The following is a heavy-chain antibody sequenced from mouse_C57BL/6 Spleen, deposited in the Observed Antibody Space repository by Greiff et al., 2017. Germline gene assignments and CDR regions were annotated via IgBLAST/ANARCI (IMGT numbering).Heavy chain of an antibody. V-gene: IGHV1-52*01. Sequence: QVQLQQPGAELVRPGSSVKLSCKASGYTFTSYWMHWVKQRPIQGLEWIGNIDPSDSETHYNQKFKDKATLPVDKSSSTAYMQLSSLTSEDSAVDDCEREEIGAYTAWFAYWGQGTLVTVSA. CDR1: GYTFTSYW. CDR2: IDPSDSET. CDR3: EREEIGAYTAWFAY. J-gene: IGHJ3*01. D-gene: IGHD2-14*01.